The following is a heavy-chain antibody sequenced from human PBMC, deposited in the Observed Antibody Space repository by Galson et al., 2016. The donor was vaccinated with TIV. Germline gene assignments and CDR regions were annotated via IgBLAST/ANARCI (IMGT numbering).Heavy chain of an antibody. V-gene: IGHV1-18*01. J-gene: IGHJ6*02. CDR2: ISAYNGNT. Sequence: SVKVSCKASGYTFTSSGINWVRQVPGQGLEWVGWISAYNGNTNYAQMLQGRVTMTTDTSTSTAYMELRSLRSDDTAVYYCAREYYYYAMDVWGQGTTVTVSS. CDR3: AREYYYYAMDV. CDR1: GYTFTSSG.